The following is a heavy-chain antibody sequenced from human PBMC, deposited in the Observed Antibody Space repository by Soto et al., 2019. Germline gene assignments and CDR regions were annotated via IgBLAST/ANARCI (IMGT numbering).Heavy chain of an antibody. V-gene: IGHV3-21*01. Sequence: EEQLVESGGHLVRPGGSVRLSCVASGFRFSGSIMNWVRQAPGKGLNWVSSISSSSHYIYYADSLKGRFTISRDNAKNSLFLQMNSLRAEDTAVYYCARDLGEVSALWGQGPLVTVSS. D-gene: IGHD3-10*01. CDR2: ISSSSHYI. CDR3: ARDLGEVSAL. CDR1: GFRFSGSI. J-gene: IGHJ4*02.